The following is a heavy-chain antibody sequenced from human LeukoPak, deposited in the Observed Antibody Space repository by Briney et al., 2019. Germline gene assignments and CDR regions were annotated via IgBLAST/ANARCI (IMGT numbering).Heavy chain of an antibody. J-gene: IGHJ4*02. CDR3: ARERQQLALGYFDY. D-gene: IGHD6-13*01. CDR2: ISAYNGNT. CDR1: GYTFTSYG. V-gene: IGHV1-18*01. Sequence: ASVKVSCKVSGYTFTSYGISWVRQAPGQGLEWMGWISAYNGNTNYAQKLQGRVTMTTDTSTSTAYMELRSLRSDDTAVYYCARERQQLALGYFDYWGQGTLVTVSS.